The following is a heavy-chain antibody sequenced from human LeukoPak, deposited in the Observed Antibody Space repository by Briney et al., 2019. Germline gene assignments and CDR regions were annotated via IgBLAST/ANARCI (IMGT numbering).Heavy chain of an antibody. CDR3: ARDRQGYCSGGSCYPFDP. CDR2: ISAYNGNT. D-gene: IGHD2-15*01. J-gene: IGHJ5*02. CDR1: GGTFSSYA. Sequence: ASVKVSCKASGGTFSSYAISWVRQAPGQGLEWMGWISAYNGNTNYAQRLQGRVTMTTDTSTSTAYMELRSLRSDDTAVYYCARDRQGYCSGGSCYPFDPWGQGTLVTVSP. V-gene: IGHV1-18*01.